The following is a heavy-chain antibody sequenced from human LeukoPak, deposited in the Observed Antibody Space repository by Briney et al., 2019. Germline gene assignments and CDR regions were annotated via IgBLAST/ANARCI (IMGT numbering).Heavy chain of an antibody. Sequence: GRSLRLSCAASGFTFSTLSMHWVRQAPGKGLEWVALILYDGSTKYYADSVKGRFTVSRDNSKNTLYLEMNSLRAEDTAVYYCARDKGYSYGHCFDYWGQGTLVTVSS. V-gene: IGHV3-30-3*01. CDR2: ILYDGSTK. J-gene: IGHJ4*02. CDR3: ARDKGYSYGHCFDY. CDR1: GFTFSTLS. D-gene: IGHD5-18*01.